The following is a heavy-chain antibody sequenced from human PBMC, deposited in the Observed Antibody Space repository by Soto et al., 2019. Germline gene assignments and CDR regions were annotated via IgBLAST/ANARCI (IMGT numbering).Heavy chain of an antibody. J-gene: IGHJ5*02. Sequence: GGSLRLSCAASGFTFRNYAMTWARQAPGKGLEWVSSLLRSGSSAYYADSVRGRFTISSDTSASSLYLQMDNLRAEDTAIYYCAKDAISGDGIWLMDSWGQGTVVTVSS. V-gene: IGHV3-23*01. CDR1: GFTFRNYA. CDR3: AKDAISGDGIWLMDS. D-gene: IGHD4-17*01. CDR2: LLRSGSSA.